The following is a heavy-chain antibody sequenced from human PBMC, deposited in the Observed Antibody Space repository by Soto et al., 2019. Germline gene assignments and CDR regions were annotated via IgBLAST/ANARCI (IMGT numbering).Heavy chain of an antibody. J-gene: IGHJ4*02. Sequence: GGSLRLSCAASGFTFSNAWMNWVRQAPGKGLEWVGRIKSKTDGGTTDYTAPVKGRLTISRDDSKNTLYLQMDSLKTEDTAVYYCTSRGIVGATLTVYWGQGTLVTVSS. D-gene: IGHD1-26*01. V-gene: IGHV3-15*07. CDR3: TSRGIVGATLTVY. CDR1: GFTFSNAW. CDR2: IKSKTDGGTT.